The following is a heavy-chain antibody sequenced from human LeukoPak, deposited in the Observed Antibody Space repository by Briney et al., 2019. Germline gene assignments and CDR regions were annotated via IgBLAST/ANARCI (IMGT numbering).Heavy chain of an antibody. CDR3: TTPTGRHYYADY. CDR1: WFTLGNAW. V-gene: IGHV3-15*01. J-gene: IGHJ4*02. Sequence: GRSRGLCWASAWFTLGNAWLRWVRQAPGKGLEWVGRIKSKTDGGTTDYAAPVKGRFTISRDDSKNTLYLQMNSLKTEDTAVYYCTTPTGRHYYADYWGQGTLVTVSS. D-gene: IGHD3-10*01. CDR2: IKSKTDGGTT.